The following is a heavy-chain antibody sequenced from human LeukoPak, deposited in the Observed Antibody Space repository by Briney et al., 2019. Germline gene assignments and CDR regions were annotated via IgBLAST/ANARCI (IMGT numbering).Heavy chain of an antibody. CDR1: GGTFSNYA. V-gene: IGHV1-69*04. D-gene: IGHD3-3*01. Sequence: ASVKVSCKASGGTFSNYAINWVRQAPGQGLEWMGRIIPILGIANYAQKFQGRVTITADKSTSTAYMELSSLRSEDTAVYYCARDYDFWSGPSDPWGQGTLVTVSS. CDR3: ARDYDFWSGPSDP. J-gene: IGHJ5*02. CDR2: IIPILGIA.